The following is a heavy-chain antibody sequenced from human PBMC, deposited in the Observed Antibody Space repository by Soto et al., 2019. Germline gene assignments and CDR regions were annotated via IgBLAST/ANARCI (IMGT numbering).Heavy chain of an antibody. J-gene: IGHJ4*02. Sequence: EVQLVESGGGLVQPGRSLRLSCAASGFTFDDYAMHWVRQAPGKGLEWVSGISWNSGSIGSADSVKGRFTISRDTAKNSLYLQMNSLRAEDTALYYCAKDNGETYYDILTGYCTFDYWGQGTLVTVSS. CDR1: GFTFDDYA. D-gene: IGHD3-9*01. V-gene: IGHV3-9*01. CDR2: ISWNSGSI. CDR3: AKDNGETYYDILTGYCTFDY.